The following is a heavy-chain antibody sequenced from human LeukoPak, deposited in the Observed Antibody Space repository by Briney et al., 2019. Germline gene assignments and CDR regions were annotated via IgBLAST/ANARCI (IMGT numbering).Heavy chain of an antibody. CDR3: AKDYDTLTGYYSLIDY. V-gene: IGHV3-23*01. CDR2: ISGSGGST. CDR1: GFTFSSYA. J-gene: IGHJ4*02. Sequence: PGGSLRLSCAASGFTFSSYAMSWVRQAPGKGLEWVSVISGSGGSTSYADSVKGRLTVSRDNSKNMLYLQMHSLRAEDTALYYCAKDYDTLTGYYSLIDYWGQGTLVTVSS. D-gene: IGHD3-9*01.